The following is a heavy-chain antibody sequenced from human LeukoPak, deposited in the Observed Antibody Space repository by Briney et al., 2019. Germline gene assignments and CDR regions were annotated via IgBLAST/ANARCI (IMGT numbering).Heavy chain of an antibody. CDR3: ARADYGDYYSFDY. V-gene: IGHV3-11*06. Sequence: GGSLRLSCAASGFTFSDYYMSWIRQAPGKGLEWVSYISSSSSYTNYADSVKGRFTISRDNAKNSLYLQMNSLRAEDTAVYYCARADYGDYYSFDYWGQGTLVTVSS. CDR1: GFTFSDYY. D-gene: IGHD4-17*01. CDR2: ISSSSSYT. J-gene: IGHJ4*02.